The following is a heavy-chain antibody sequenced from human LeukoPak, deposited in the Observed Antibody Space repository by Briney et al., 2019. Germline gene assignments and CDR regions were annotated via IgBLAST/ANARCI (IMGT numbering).Heavy chain of an antibody. CDR1: GGSISSYY. Sequence: SETLSLTCTVSGGSISSYYWSWIRQPPGKGLEWIGYIYYSGSTSYNPSLKSRDTISVDTSKNQFSLKLSSVTAADTAVYYWASQPRLLWFGELVPGDWYFDLWGRGTLVTVSS. J-gene: IGHJ2*01. V-gene: IGHV4-59*01. CDR3: ASQPRLLWFGELVPGDWYFDL. D-gene: IGHD3-10*01. CDR2: IYYSGST.